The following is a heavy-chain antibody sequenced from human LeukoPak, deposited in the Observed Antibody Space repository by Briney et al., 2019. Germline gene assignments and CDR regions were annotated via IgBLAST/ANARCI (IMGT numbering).Heavy chain of an antibody. CDR2: ISGSGGST. J-gene: IGHJ4*02. Sequence: GGSLRLSCAAAGFTFSSYAMSWVRQAPGKGLEWVSAISGSGGSTYYADSVKGRFTISRDNSKNTLYLQMNSLRAEDTAVYYCAKDYHLSVYSSSPGFDYWGQGTLVTVSS. CDR3: AKDYHLSVYSSSPGFDY. V-gene: IGHV3-23*01. CDR1: GFTFSSYA. D-gene: IGHD6-13*01.